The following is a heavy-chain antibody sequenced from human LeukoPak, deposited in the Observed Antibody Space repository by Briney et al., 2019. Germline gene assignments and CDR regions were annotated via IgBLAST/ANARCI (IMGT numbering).Heavy chain of an antibody. D-gene: IGHD3-10*01. V-gene: IGHV3-30*02. CDR2: IRYDGRNT. CDR1: GFTFSNYG. Sequence: PGGSLRLSCTASGFTFSNYGMHWVRQAPGKGLEWVAFIRYDGRNTYYADSVKGRFTISRDISKNTLYLQMNSLRAEDTAVYYCARVTYGSGTYGAFDYWGQGTLVTVSS. J-gene: IGHJ4*02. CDR3: ARVTYGSGTYGAFDY.